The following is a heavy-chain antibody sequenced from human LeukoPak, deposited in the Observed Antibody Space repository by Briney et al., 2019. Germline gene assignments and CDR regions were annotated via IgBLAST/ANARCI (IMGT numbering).Heavy chain of an antibody. CDR3: ARRWFEGYDYVWGSYRYTGPSSYGMDV. V-gene: IGHV4-28*01. CDR1: GYSITSSSW. CDR2: IYHSGTT. D-gene: IGHD3-16*02. Sequence: PSETLSLTCAVSGYSITSSSWWGWIRQPPGKGLEWIGYIYHSGTTYYNPSLQSRVTMSVDTSKNQFSLKLSSVTAADTAVYYCARRWFEGYDYVWGSYRYTGPSSYGMDVWGQGTTVTVSS. J-gene: IGHJ6*02.